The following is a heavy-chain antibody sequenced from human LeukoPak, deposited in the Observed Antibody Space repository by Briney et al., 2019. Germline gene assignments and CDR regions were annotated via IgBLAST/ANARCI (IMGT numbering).Heavy chain of an antibody. CDR3: AREGPYCSGGSCYSYYYYGMDV. J-gene: IGHJ6*02. D-gene: IGHD2-15*01. Sequence: ASVKVSCKASGYTFTSYGISWVRQAPGQGHEWMGGISAYNGNTNYAQKLQGRVTMTTDTSTSTAYMELRSLRSDDTAVYYCAREGPYCSGGSCYSYYYYGMDVWGQGTTVTVSS. CDR1: GYTFTSYG. CDR2: ISAYNGNT. V-gene: IGHV1-18*01.